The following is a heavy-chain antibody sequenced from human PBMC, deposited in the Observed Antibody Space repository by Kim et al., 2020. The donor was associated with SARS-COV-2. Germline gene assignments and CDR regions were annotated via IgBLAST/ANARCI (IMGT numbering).Heavy chain of an antibody. Sequence: GGSLRLSCAASGFTFSSYWMSWVRQAPGKGLEWVANIKQDGSEKYYVDSVKGRFTISRDNAKNSLFVQMKMLSAEDTAVYYCAKGTYSSSRGWLDPWGQG. CDR2: IKQDGSEK. J-gene: IGHJ5*02. D-gene: IGHD6-13*01. CDR3: AKGTYSSSRGWLDP. CDR1: GFTFSSYW. V-gene: IGHV3-7*01.